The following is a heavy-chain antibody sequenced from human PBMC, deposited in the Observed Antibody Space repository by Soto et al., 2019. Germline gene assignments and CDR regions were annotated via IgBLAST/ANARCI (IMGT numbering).Heavy chain of an antibody. CDR3: ARVIIIKVPYGDHNIDLNDY. CDR1: GYTFTSYG. D-gene: IGHD4-17*01. Sequence: ASVKVSCKASGYTFTSYGISWVRQAPGQGLEWMGWISAYNGNTNYAQKLQGRVTMTTDTSTSTAYMELRSLRSDDTAVYYCARVIIIKVPYGDHNIDLNDYWGHGTRVTVSS. CDR2: ISAYNGNT. V-gene: IGHV1-18*01. J-gene: IGHJ4*03.